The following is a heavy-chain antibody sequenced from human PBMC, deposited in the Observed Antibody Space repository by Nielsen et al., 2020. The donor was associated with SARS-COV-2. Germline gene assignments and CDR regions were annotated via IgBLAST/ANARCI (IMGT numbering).Heavy chain of an antibody. CDR1: GFTFTNYG. Sequence: GESLKISCAASGFTFTNYGMTWVRQDPGKGLEWVSTISASGGSTFYTDSVKGRFTISRDNSKNTLYLQMNSLRAEDTAVYYCAKPQDAEYYDSSGGMDVWGQGTTVTVSS. J-gene: IGHJ6*02. V-gene: IGHV3-23*01. CDR3: AKPQDAEYYDSSGGMDV. CDR2: ISASGGST. D-gene: IGHD3-22*01.